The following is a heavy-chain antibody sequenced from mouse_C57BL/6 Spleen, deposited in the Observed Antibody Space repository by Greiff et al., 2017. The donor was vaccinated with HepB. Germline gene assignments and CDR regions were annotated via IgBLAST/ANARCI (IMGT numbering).Heavy chain of an antibody. D-gene: IGHD1-1*01. V-gene: IGHV2-2*01. CDR3: ARYYGYFDY. J-gene: IGHJ2*01. CDR2: IWSGGST. CDR1: GFSLTSYG. Sequence: QVQLKESGPGLVQPSQSLSITCPVSGFSLTSYGVHWVRQSPGKGLEWLGVIWSGGSTDYNAAFISRLSISKDNSKSQVFFKMNSLQADDTAIYYCARYYGYFDYWGQGTTLTVSS.